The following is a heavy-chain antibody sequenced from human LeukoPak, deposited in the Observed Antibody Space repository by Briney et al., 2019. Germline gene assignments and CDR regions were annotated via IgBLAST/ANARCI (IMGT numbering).Heavy chain of an antibody. V-gene: IGHV3-21*01. Sequence: GGSLRLSCAASGFTFSSYAMSWVRQAPGKGLDWVSSITSESAHIFYADSVKGRFTISRDNAKSSLYLQMSGLTADDTAVYYCARVRGYSRDYWGQGTLVTVSS. D-gene: IGHD6-13*01. CDR3: ARVRGYSRDY. CDR1: GFTFSSYA. CDR2: ITSESAHI. J-gene: IGHJ4*02.